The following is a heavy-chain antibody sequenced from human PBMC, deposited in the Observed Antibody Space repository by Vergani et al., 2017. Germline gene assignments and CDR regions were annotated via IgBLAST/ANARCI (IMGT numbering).Heavy chain of an antibody. CDR1: GGSISSGGYY. Sequence: QVQLQESGPGLVKPSQTLSLTCTVSGGSISSGGYYWSWIRQHPGKGLEWIGYIYYSGSTYYNPSLKSRFTISVDTSKNQFSLKLSSVTAADTAVYYCARDNSGYDYNWFDPWGQGTLVTVSS. CDR2: IYYSGST. J-gene: IGHJ5*02. D-gene: IGHD5-12*01. V-gene: IGHV4-31*03. CDR3: ARDNSGYDYNWFDP.